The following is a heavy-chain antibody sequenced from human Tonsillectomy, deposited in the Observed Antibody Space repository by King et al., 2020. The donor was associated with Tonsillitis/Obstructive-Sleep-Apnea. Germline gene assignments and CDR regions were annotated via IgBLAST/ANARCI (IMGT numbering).Heavy chain of an antibody. D-gene: IGHD3/OR15-3a*01. CDR1: GFTFSSYC. J-gene: IGHJ4*02. CDR2: ISYDGSNK. CDR3: ARGGTVDWGDY. Sequence: VQLVESGGGVVQPGRSLRLSCAASGFTFSSYCMHWVRQAPGKGLEWVAVISYDGSNKYYADSVKGRFTISRDNSKNTLYLQMNSLRAEDTAVYYCARGGTVDWGDYWGQGTLVTVSS. V-gene: IGHV3-33*01.